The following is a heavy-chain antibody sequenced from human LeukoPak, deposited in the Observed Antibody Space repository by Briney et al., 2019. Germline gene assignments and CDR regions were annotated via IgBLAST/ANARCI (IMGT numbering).Heavy chain of an antibody. V-gene: IGHV3-33*01. CDR3: ARGVSNGMDV. CDR2: ILYDGSKE. J-gene: IGHJ6*02. D-gene: IGHD5/OR15-5a*01. Sequence: GRSLRLSCAASGFTISKYGMHWVRQAPGKGLEWVTVILYDGSKEFYADSVKGRFAISRDSSKNTLYLQMSSLRAEDTAVYFCARGVSNGMDVWGQGTTVTVSS. CDR1: GFTISKYG.